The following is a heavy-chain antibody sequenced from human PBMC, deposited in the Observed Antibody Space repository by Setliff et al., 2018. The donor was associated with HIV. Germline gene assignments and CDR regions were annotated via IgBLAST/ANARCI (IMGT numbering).Heavy chain of an antibody. J-gene: IGHJ3*02. V-gene: IGHV1-18*01. D-gene: IGHD1-26*01. Sequence: ASVKVSCKTSGYTFISYGISWVRQAPGQGLEWMGWINTYNGNTNYAQKLQGRVTMTTDTSTSTAYMELRSLRSDDTAVYYCARDSEWGSYIFWTFDIWGQGTMVTVSS. CDR2: INTYNGNT. CDR1: GYTFISYG. CDR3: ARDSEWGSYIFWTFDI.